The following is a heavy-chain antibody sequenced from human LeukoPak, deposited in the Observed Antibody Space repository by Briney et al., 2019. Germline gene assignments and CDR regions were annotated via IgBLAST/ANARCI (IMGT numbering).Heavy chain of an antibody. CDR3: ARLHSGFDY. J-gene: IGHJ4*02. CDR2: IKQDGSEK. V-gene: IGHV3-7*01. D-gene: IGHD1-26*01. Sequence: PGGSLRLSCVASGLTFSSYWMSWVRQAPGKGLEWVANIKQDGSEKYYVGSVKGRFTISRDNAKNSLYLQMSSLRAEDTAVYYCARLHSGFDYWGQGTLVTVSS. CDR1: GLTFSSYW.